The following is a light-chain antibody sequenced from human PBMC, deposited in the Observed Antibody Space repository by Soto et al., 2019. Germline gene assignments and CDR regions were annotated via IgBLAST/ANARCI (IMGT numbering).Light chain of an antibody. V-gene: IGKV3-20*01. Sequence: EIVLTQSPGTLSLSPGERVTLSCRASQIITKNYLAWYQQKAGQAPRLLIFGASNRAAGIPDRFSGSGSGTDLSLTISKLEPEDFAVYYCEQYGSSPYTFGQGTKL. J-gene: IGKJ2*01. CDR1: QIITKNY. CDR3: EQYGSSPYT. CDR2: GAS.